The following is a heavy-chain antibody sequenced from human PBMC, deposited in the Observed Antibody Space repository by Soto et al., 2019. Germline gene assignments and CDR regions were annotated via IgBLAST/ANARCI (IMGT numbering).Heavy chain of an antibody. V-gene: IGHV1-3*01. J-gene: IGHJ6*02. CDR1: GYTFTSYA. Sequence: QVQLVQSRAEVKKPGASVKVSCKASGYTFTSYAMDWVRQAPGQRLEWMGWINAGNGNTKYSQKFQGRVTITRDTSASTVYMELSSLRSEDTAVYYCARDLWGGYVTYYYYYGMDVWGQGTTVTVSS. CDR3: ARDLWGGYVTYYYYYGMDV. D-gene: IGHD5-12*01. CDR2: INAGNGNT.